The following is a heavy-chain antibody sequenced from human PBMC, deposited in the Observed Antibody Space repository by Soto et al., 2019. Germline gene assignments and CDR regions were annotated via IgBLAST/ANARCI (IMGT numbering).Heavy chain of an antibody. D-gene: IGHD3-16*01. V-gene: IGHV3-9*01. CDR1: GFIFDDYA. CDR2: ISWNSGKI. J-gene: IGHJ3*02. CDR3: VKEMLQTDTFDM. Sequence: EVQLVESGGGLVQSGRSLRLSCAASGFIFDDYAMHWVRQAPGKGLEWVSVISWNSGKIEYADSVRGRFIISRDNAKNSLYLQMNSLRPEDTAMYYCVKEMLQTDTFDMWGQGTMVTVSS.